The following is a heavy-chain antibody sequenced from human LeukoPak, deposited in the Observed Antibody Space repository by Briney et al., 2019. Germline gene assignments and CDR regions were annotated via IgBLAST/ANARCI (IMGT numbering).Heavy chain of an antibody. J-gene: IGHJ4*02. CDR3: ARDDGLTTVTTGFDY. CDR1: EFTFSDYY. Sequence: GGSLRLSCVVSEFTFSDYYMSWVHQAPGKGLEWVSSSYIYYADSVKGRFTISRNNAKNSLYLQMNSLRAEDTAVYYCARDDGLTTVTTGFDYWGQGTLVTVSS. V-gene: IGHV3-69-1*01. D-gene: IGHD4-17*01. CDR2: SYI.